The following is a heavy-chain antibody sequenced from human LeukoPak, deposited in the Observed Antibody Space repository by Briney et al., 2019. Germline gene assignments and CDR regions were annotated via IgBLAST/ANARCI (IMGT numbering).Heavy chain of an antibody. V-gene: IGHV3-23*01. Sequence: QAGGSLRLSCAASGFTFSSYGMSWVRQAPGKGLEWASTITGSGSHTYYADSVKGRFTISRDNSKNTLYLQMNSLRAEDTAIYYCAKPGYVTSGWFDFWGQGTLVTVSS. J-gene: IGHJ4*02. D-gene: IGHD6-19*01. CDR1: GFTFSSYG. CDR2: ITGSGSHT. CDR3: AKPGYVTSGWFDF.